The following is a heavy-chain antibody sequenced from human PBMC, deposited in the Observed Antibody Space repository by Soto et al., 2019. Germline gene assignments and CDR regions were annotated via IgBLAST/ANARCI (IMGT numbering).Heavy chain of an antibody. CDR3: ATYFEGEGGRGS. D-gene: IGHD1-26*01. CDR1: GDSVSRSH. V-gene: IGHV4-59*02. CDR2: VYRTVRT. J-gene: IGHJ5*02. Sequence: QVQLQESGPGLVKPSETLSLTCTVSGDSVSRSHWSWIRQPPGKGLEWIGFVYRTVRTNYNPSLESRLTISADTSKNQFSLKLTSVTAADTAIYYCATYFEGEGGRGSWGQGILVTVSS.